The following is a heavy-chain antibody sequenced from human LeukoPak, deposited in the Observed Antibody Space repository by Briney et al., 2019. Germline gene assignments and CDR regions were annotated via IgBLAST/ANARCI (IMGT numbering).Heavy chain of an antibody. V-gene: IGHV4-59*01. Sequence: PSETLSLTCTVSGGSISSYYWSWIRQPPGKGLEWIGYIYYSGSTNYNPSLKSRVTISVDTSKNQFSLKLSSVTAAGTAVYYCARGGIAAAAPPYYYYGMDVWGQGTTVTVSS. J-gene: IGHJ6*02. CDR3: ARGGIAAAAPPYYYYGMDV. CDR2: IYYSGST. CDR1: GGSISSYY. D-gene: IGHD6-13*01.